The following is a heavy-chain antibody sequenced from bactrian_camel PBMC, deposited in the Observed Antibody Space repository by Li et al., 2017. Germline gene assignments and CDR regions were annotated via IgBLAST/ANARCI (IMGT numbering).Heavy chain of an antibody. CDR1: GSIYGDAC. Sequence: VQLVESGGESVQVGGSLRLSCGASGSIYGDACVGWLRQAPGKEREGVAAIDSDGIASYADSVKGRFTISRDDAKNKVSLQMNSLKSEDTALYYCVAARSMDYWGKGTQVTVS. CDR2: IDSDGIA. V-gene: IGHV3S53*01. J-gene: IGHJ7*01.